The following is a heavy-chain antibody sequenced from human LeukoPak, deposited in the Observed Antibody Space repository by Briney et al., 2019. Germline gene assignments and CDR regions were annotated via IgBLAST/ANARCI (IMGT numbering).Heavy chain of an antibody. J-gene: IGHJ5*02. Sequence: ASVKVSCKASGGTFSSYAISWVRQAPGQGLEWMGGIIPIFGTANYAQKFQGRVTITADESTSTAYMELSSLRSEDTAVYYCARAWGGYYDFWTWGQGTLVTVSS. CDR2: IIPIFGTA. CDR1: GGTFSSYA. D-gene: IGHD3-3*01. CDR3: ARAWGGYYDFWT. V-gene: IGHV1-69*13.